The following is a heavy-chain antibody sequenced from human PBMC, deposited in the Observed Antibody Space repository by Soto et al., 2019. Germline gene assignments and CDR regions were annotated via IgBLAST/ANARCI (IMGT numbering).Heavy chain of an antibody. CDR3: AKAESRGWYYACDY. CDR1: GFTFDDYA. Sequence: EVQLVESGGGVVQPGRSLRLSCAAAGFTFDDYAMHWVRQAPGKGLEWVSGLSWNGASIDYADSVKGRFTISRDKAQNALSLQMNSLRPDDTALSYCAKAESRGWYYACDYWGQGLLVIVSS. D-gene: IGHD6-19*01. J-gene: IGHJ4*02. CDR2: LSWNGASI. V-gene: IGHV3-9*01.